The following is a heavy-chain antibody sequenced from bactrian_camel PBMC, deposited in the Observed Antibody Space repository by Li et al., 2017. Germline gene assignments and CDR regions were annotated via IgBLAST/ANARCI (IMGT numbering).Heavy chain of an antibody. J-gene: IGHJ6*01. Sequence: QVQLVESGGGSVQTGGSLRLSCVASGNRYNNKSMGWFRQAPGKEREGVAVLDSDGGTSYVDSVKGRFTISHDNAKNTVYMQMNSLKPEDTAVYYCAADTHGWRGSYCRSTLFGYWGQGTQVTVS. CDR1: GNRYNNKS. D-gene: IGHD2*01. CDR3: AADTHGWRGSYCRSTLFGY. CDR2: LDSDGGT. V-gene: IGHV3S53*01.